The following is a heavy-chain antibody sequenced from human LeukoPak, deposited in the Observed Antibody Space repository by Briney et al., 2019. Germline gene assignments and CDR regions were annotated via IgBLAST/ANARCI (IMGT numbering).Heavy chain of an antibody. CDR3: AREPWWFGELEGGYFDY. V-gene: IGHV3-48*03. CDR2: ISSSGSTI. CDR1: GFTFSSYE. D-gene: IGHD3-10*01. Sequence: GGSLRLSCAASGFTFSSYEMNWVRQAPGKGLEWVSYISSSGSTIYYADSVKGRFTISRDNAKNSLYLQMNSLRAEDTAVYYCAREPWWFGELEGGYFDYWGQGTLVTVSS. J-gene: IGHJ4*02.